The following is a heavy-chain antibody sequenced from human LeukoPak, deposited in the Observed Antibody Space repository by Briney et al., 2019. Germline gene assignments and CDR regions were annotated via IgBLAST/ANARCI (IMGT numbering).Heavy chain of an antibody. D-gene: IGHD3-22*01. CDR1: GFTFSSYG. V-gene: IGHV3-33*01. CDR3: AREGYYDSSGYSGLRAYYYYGMDV. CDR2: IWYDGSNK. Sequence: GGSLRLSCAASGFTFSSYGMHWVRQAPGKGLEWVAVIWYDGSNKYYADSVRGRFTISRDNSKNTLYLQMNSLRAEDTAVYYCAREGYYDSSGYSGLRAYYYYGMDVWGQGTTVTVSS. J-gene: IGHJ6*02.